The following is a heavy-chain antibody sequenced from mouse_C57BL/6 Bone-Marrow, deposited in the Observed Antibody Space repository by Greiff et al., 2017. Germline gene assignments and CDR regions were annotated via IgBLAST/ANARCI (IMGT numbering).Heavy chain of an antibody. CDR1: GFTFKDYY. J-gene: IGHJ4*01. V-gene: IGHV14-1*01. D-gene: IGHD5-1*01. Sequence: VQLQQSGAELVRPGASVKLSCTASGFTFKDYYMHWVKQRPEQGLEWIGRIDPEDGDTEYAPKFQGKATLTADTSSNTAYLQLSSLTSEDTAVYYCAARWGTLGDYWGQGTSVTVSS. CDR2: IDPEDGDT. CDR3: AARWGTLGDY.